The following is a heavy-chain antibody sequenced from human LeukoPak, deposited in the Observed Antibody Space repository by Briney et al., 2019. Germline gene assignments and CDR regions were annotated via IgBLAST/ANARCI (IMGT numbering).Heavy chain of an antibody. V-gene: IGHV2-70*11. J-gene: IGHJ5*02. CDR2: LDWDNGE. D-gene: IGHD3-22*01. CDR1: CFSLTSPRVC. Sequence: SGPTLATPTQTLSLTCTFSCFSLTSPRVCVGWIRQPPGTALEWPERLDWDNGEYFPPSLETTLTISKGTSKTQVVLTLSNMDPADTATYFCARAMGSSGYYSSFNAWGAGTLVTVSS. CDR3: ARAMGSSGYYSSFNA.